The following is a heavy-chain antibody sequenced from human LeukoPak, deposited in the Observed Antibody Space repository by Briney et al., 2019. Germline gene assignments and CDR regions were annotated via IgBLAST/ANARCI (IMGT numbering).Heavy chain of an antibody. J-gene: IGHJ6*03. V-gene: IGHV1-69*05. CDR3: AIREAIVVVPAASRGYMDV. CDR1: GGTFSSYA. CDR2: IIPIFGTA. Sequence: SVKVSCKASGGTFSSYAISWVRQAPGQGLEWMGGIIPIFGTANYAQKFQGRVTITTDESTSTAYMELSSLRSEATAVYYCAIREAIVVVPAASRGYMDVWGKGTTVTVSS. D-gene: IGHD2-2*01.